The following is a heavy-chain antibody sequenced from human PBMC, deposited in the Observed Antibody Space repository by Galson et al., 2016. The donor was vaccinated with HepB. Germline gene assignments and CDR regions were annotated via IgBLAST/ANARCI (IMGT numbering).Heavy chain of an antibody. V-gene: IGHV3-23*01. CDR2: ITETGSFA. CDR1: LSSSA. CDR3: GRDYPTMTDRYPYHVDV. D-gene: IGHD4-17*01. J-gene: IGHJ6*04. Sequence: LSSSAMTWVRQAPGRGLEWVSAITETGSFAYYADSVRGRSTLSRDTSKNTVYLQMNYLRADDTALYYCGRDYPTMTDRYPYHVDVWGKGTAVTVSS.